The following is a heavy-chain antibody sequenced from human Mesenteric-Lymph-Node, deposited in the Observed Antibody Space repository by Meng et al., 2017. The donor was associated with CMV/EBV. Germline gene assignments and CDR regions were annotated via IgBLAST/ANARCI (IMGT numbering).Heavy chain of an antibody. J-gene: IGHJ4*02. D-gene: IGHD1-1*01. CDR1: GDSFSSGYW. V-gene: IGHV4-4*02. CDR2: IFHSGTT. Sequence: SETLSLTCAVSGDSFSSGYWWSWVRQPPGKGLEWIGEIFHSGTTTYNPSLKSRVTISVDESKNQFSLKLSSVTAADTAVYYCARDWTTGTTWGQGTLVTVSS. CDR3: ARDWTTGTT.